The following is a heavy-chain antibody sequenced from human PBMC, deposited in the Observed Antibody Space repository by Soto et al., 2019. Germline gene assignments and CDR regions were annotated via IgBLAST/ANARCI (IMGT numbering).Heavy chain of an antibody. Sequence: SETLSLTCAVYGGSFSGYYWSWIRQPPGKGLEWIGEINHSGSTNYNPSLKSRVTISVDTSKNQFSLKLSSVTAADTAVYYCARKWRGLGVTIFGVVSSFDPWGQGTLVTVSS. V-gene: IGHV4-34*01. D-gene: IGHD3-3*01. J-gene: IGHJ5*02. CDR1: GGSFSGYY. CDR2: INHSGST. CDR3: ARKWRGLGVTIFGVVSSFDP.